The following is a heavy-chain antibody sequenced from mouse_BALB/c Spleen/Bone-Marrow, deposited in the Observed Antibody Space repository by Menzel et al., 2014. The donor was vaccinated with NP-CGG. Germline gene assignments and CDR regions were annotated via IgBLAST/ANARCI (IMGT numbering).Heavy chain of an antibody. Sequence: DVKLVESGGGLVQPGGSLKVSCAASGFTFNNYGMSWVRQTPDKRLELVATINRNGGSSYYPDSVKGRFTISRDNAKNTLYLQMSSLKSEDTAIYYCSRGNYGNYVDYFDYWGQGTTLTVSS. V-gene: IGHV5-6-3*01. CDR2: INRNGGSS. CDR1: GFTFNNYG. D-gene: IGHD2-1*01. J-gene: IGHJ2*01. CDR3: SRGNYGNYVDYFDY.